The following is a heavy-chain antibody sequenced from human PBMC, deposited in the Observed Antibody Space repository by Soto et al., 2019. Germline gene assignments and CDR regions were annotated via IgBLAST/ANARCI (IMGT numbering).Heavy chain of an antibody. Sequence: GGSLRLSCVVSGFTFSNFAMSWVRQDPGEGLEWVSTLTGSSGVTYYADSVKGRFAISRDNSRNTLSLQMNSLTAEDTAVYYCAKGGATYGLLTHDYWGQGTRVTVSS. V-gene: IGHV3-23*01. D-gene: IGHD3-9*01. J-gene: IGHJ4*02. CDR3: AKGGATYGLLTHDY. CDR1: GFTFSNFA. CDR2: LTGSSGVT.